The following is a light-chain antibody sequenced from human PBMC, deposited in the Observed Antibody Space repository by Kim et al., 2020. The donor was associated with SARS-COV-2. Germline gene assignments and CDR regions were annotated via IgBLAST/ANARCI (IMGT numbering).Light chain of an antibody. Sequence: QLVLTQSPSASASLGASVKLTCTLSSGHSSYAIAWHQQQQEKGPRYLMKLNSDGSHSKGDGIPDRFSGSSSGAERYLTISSLQSEDEADYYCQTWGTGIPGVFGGGTQLTVL. J-gene: IGLJ3*02. CDR2: LNSDGSH. CDR3: QTWGTGIPGV. CDR1: SGHSSYA. V-gene: IGLV4-69*01.